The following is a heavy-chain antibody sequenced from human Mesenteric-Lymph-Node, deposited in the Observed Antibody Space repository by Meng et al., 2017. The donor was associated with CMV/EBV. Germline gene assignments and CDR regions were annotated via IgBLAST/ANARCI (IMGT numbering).Heavy chain of an antibody. CDR3: AKDSWAGTGGGIDY. CDR1: GFTFSSYA. CDR2: ISGNGDSA. J-gene: IGHJ4*02. V-gene: IGHV3-23*01. D-gene: IGHD6-19*01. Sequence: VSGFTFSSYAMSWVRQAPGKGLEWVSSISGNGDSANYADSVKGRFTISRDNSKNTVYVQMNSLRAEDTAVYYCAKDSWAGTGGGIDYWGQGTLVTVSS.